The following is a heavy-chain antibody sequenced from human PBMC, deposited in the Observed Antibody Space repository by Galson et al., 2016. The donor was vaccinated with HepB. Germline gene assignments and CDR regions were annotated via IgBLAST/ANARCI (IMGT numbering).Heavy chain of an antibody. J-gene: IGHJ3*02. CDR3: ARYPHGVNVMPFGGVSDAFDI. CDR1: GFSFSNYG. CDR2: MSYDGSNT. Sequence: SLRLSCAASGFSFSNYGLHWVRQAPGKGLEWVAVMSYDGSNTYYADSVKGRFTISRDNSKNTLYLHMNNLRTEDTAVYYCARYPHGVNVMPFGGVSDAFDIWGQGTMVTFSS. V-gene: IGHV3-30-3*01. D-gene: IGHD3-16*01.